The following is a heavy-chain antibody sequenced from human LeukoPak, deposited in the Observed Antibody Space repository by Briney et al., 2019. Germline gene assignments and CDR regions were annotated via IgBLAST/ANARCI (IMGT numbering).Heavy chain of an antibody. Sequence: SETLSLTCTVSGDSFSSYFWSWIRQPAGKGLEWIGRMYTSGITNSNPSLKSRVTISVDTSKNQFSLNLSSVTAADTAVYYCARHTTATRLVAYGGQGLLVTFSP. CDR2: MYTSGIT. CDR3: ARHTTATRLVAY. J-gene: IGHJ4*02. D-gene: IGHD4-11*01. V-gene: IGHV4-4*07. CDR1: GDSFSSYF.